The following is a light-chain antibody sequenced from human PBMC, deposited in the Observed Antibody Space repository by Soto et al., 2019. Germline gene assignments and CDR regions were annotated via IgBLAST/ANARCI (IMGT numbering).Light chain of an antibody. CDR3: QQRSNWPST. V-gene: IGKV3-11*01. CDR2: DAS. J-gene: IGKJ4*01. CDR1: QSVSGY. Sequence: EIVLTQSPATLSLSPGNRATLSCRASQSVSGYLAWYQQKPGQAPRLLIYDASNRATGIPARFSGSGSGTDFHLPLTRLEPEDFAVYYCQQRSNWPSTFGGGTKVEI.